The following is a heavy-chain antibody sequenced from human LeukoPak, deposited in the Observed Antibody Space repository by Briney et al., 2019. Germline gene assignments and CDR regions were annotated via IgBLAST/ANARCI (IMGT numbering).Heavy chain of an antibody. J-gene: IGHJ4*02. D-gene: IGHD2-2*01. CDR1: GGSLSGYY. V-gene: IGHV4-34*01. CDR3: ARYRRGVVPAAIRFDY. Sequence: SETLSLTCAVYGGSLSGYYWSWIRQPPGKGLEWIGEINHSGSTNYNPSLKSRVTISVDTSKNQFSLKLSSVTAADTAVYYCARYRRGVVPAAIRFDYWGQGTLVTVSS. CDR2: INHSGST.